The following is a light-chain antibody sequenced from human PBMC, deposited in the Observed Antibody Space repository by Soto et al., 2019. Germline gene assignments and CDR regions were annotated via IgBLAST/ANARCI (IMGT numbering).Light chain of an antibody. CDR1: SSDVGAYNY. Sequence: QSALTQPASVSGSPGQSITISCIGTSSDVGAYNYVSWYQQHPGKAPKLMIYEVRNRPSGVSNRFSGSKSGNTASLTISGLQAEDEADYYCCSYLGSSTVFGGGTQLTVL. CDR3: CSYLGSSTV. CDR2: EVR. V-gene: IGLV2-14*01. J-gene: IGLJ7*01.